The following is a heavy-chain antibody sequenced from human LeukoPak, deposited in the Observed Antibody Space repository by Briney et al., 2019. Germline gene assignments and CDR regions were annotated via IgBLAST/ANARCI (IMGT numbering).Heavy chain of an antibody. CDR3: ARKGYSGTHGWFDP. V-gene: IGHV4-30-2*01. J-gene: IGHJ5*02. CDR1: ASSNRSGGYS. D-gene: IGHD3-22*01. Sequence: TLTLTCADSASSNRSGGYSWTWIRQPPPKGLKWIGYIYHSGSTYYNPSLKSRVTISVDRSKDQFSLKLSSVTAADTAVYYCARKGYSGTHGWFDPWGQGTLVTVSS. CDR2: IYHSGST.